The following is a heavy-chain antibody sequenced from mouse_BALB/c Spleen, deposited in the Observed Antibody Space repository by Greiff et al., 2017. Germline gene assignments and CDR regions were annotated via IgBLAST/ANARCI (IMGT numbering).Heavy chain of an antibody. Sequence: EVHLVESGGGLVQPGGSRKLSCAASGFTFSSFGMHWVRQAPEKGLEWVAYISSGSSTIYYADTVKGRFTISRDNPKNTLFLQMTSLRSEDTAMYYCATTTAKGGFAYWGQGTLVTVSA. J-gene: IGHJ3*01. CDR2: ISSGSSTI. V-gene: IGHV5-17*02. CDR1: GFTFSSFG. CDR3: ATTTAKGGFAY. D-gene: IGHD1-2*01.